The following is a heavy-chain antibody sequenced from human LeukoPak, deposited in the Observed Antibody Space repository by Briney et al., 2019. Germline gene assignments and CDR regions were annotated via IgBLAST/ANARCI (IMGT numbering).Heavy chain of an antibody. CDR1: GFTFSSYA. Sequence: GGSLRLSCAASGFTFSSYAMSWVRQAPGKGLEWVSAISGSGGSTYYADSVKGRFTISRDSSKNTLYLQMNSLRAEDTAVYYCAKYSSGYYQHFDYWGQGTLVTVPS. D-gene: IGHD3-22*01. CDR3: AKYSSGYYQHFDY. V-gene: IGHV3-23*01. J-gene: IGHJ4*02. CDR2: ISGSGGST.